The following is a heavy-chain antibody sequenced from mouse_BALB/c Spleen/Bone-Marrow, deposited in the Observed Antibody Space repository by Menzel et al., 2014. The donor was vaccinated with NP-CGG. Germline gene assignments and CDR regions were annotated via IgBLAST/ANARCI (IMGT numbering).Heavy chain of an antibody. CDR1: GYTFTSYW. V-gene: IGHV1S81*02. D-gene: IGHD2-2*01. Sequence: VHLVESGAELVKPGASVKLSCMASGYTFTSYWMHWVKQRPGQGLEWIGEINPSNGRADYNEKFRSKATLTVDRSSSTAYMQLSSLTSEDSAVYYCARAGGYDGFAYWGQGTLVTVSA. CDR3: ARAGGYDGFAY. CDR2: INPSNGRA. J-gene: IGHJ3*01.